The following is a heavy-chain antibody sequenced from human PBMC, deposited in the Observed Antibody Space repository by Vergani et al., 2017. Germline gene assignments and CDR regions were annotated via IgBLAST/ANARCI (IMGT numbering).Heavy chain of an antibody. Sequence: EVQLVQSGAEVKKPGESLRISCKGSGYSFTSYWIGWVRQMPGKGLEWMGIIYPGDSDTRYSPSFQGQVTISADKSISTAYLQWSSLKASDTAMYYCARHKNDGQPNYYYGMDVWGQGTTVTVSS. CDR2: IYPGDSDT. V-gene: IGHV5-51*01. CDR3: ARHKNDGQPNYYYGMDV. CDR1: GYSFTSYW. J-gene: IGHJ6*02. D-gene: IGHD1-14*01.